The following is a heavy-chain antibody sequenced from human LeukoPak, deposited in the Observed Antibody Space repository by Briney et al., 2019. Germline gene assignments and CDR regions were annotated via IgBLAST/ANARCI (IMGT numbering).Heavy chain of an antibody. CDR2: ISISVGST. Sequence: GGSLRLSCAASGFTFSDYYMNWIRQAPGKGLEWVSAISISVGSTYYADSVKGRFTISRDNSKNMLYLQMNSLRAEDTAVYYCASGGGGTWFDPWGQGTLLTVSS. CDR3: ASGGGGTWFDP. J-gene: IGHJ5*02. D-gene: IGHD3-3*01. V-gene: IGHV3-23*01. CDR1: GFTFSDYY.